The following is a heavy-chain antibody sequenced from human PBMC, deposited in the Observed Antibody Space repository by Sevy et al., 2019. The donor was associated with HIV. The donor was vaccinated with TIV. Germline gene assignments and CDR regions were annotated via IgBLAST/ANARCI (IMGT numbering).Heavy chain of an antibody. D-gene: IGHD3-10*02. CDR1: GFTFSSYA. J-gene: IGHJ4*02. V-gene: IGHV3-23*01. CDR2: FSFGCGKI. Sequence: GESLKISCAASGFTFSSYAMSWVRQAPGKGLEWVSTFSFGCGKINYADSVKGRFTISRDNSKNTLYLQMHSLRAEDTAVYYCAREGCSKPHDYWGQGTVVTVSS. CDR3: AREGCSKPHDY.